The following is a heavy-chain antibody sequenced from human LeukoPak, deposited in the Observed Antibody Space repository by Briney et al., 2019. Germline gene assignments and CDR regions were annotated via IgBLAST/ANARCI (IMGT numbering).Heavy chain of an antibody. CDR1: GFTFSNAW. D-gene: IGHD5-12*01. CDR3: TTDRGYAGEPPDY. J-gene: IGHJ4*02. V-gene: IGHV3-15*01. CDR2: IKSKTDGGTT. Sequence: PGGSLRLSCAASGFTFSNAWMSWVRQAPGKGLEWVGRIKSKTDGGTTDYAAPVKGRFTISRDDSKNTLYLQMNSLKTEDTAVYYCTTDRGYAGEPPDYWGQGTPVTVSS.